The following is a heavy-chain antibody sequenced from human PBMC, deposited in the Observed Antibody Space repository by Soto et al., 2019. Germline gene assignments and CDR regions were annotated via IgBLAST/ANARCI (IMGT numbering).Heavy chain of an antibody. D-gene: IGHD6-19*01. V-gene: IGHV3-23*01. CDR3: ARVPPSSGWYKGGYYYYGMDV. Sequence: LRLSCAASGFTFSSYAMSWVRQAPGKGLEWVSAISGSGGSTYYADSVKGRFTISRDNPKNALYLQMNSLRAEDTAVYYCARVPPSSGWYKGGYYYYGMDVWGQGTTVTGPS. CDR2: ISGSGGST. J-gene: IGHJ6*02. CDR1: GFTFSSYA.